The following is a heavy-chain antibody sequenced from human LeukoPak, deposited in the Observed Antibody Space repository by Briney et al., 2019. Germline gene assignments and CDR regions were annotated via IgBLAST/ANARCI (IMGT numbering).Heavy chain of an antibody. Sequence: SETLSLTCTVSGGSISSSSYYWGWIRQPPGKGREWIGSIYYSGSTYYNPSLKSRVTISVDTSKNQFSLKLSSETAADTAVYYCAIKTYCGGDCGYFDYWGQGTLVTVSS. CDR2: IYYSGST. V-gene: IGHV4-39*01. CDR1: GGSISSSSYY. CDR3: AIKTYCGGDCGYFDY. J-gene: IGHJ4*02. D-gene: IGHD2-21*02.